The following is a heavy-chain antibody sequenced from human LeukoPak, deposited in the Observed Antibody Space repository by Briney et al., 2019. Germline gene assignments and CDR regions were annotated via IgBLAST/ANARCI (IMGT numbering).Heavy chain of an antibody. D-gene: IGHD6-19*01. J-gene: IGHJ4*02. CDR3: ARDRRGSSGWSWNYFDY. V-gene: IGHV3-11*04. CDR2: ISNSGSSI. CDR1: GFPFSDSY. Sequence: GSLSLSCAASGFPFSDSYMTWIRQAPGKGLEWVSYISNSGSSIYYADSVKGRFTTSRDNAKSSLYLQMNSLRAEDTAVYYCARDRRGSSGWSWNYFDYWGQGTLVTVSS.